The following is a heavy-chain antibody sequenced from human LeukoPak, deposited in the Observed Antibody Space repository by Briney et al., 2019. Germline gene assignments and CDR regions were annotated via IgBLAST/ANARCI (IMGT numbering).Heavy chain of an antibody. V-gene: IGHV4-59*01. Sequence: SETLSLTCTVSGGSISSYYWTWIRQPPGKGLEWIGNIYYSGSTNHNPSLKSRVTISVDTSKNQFSLKLSSVTAADTAVYYCARDNTYSSGRANCFDYWGQGTLVTVSS. CDR3: ARDNTYSSGRANCFDY. J-gene: IGHJ4*02. CDR1: GGSISSYY. D-gene: IGHD6-19*01. CDR2: IYYSGST.